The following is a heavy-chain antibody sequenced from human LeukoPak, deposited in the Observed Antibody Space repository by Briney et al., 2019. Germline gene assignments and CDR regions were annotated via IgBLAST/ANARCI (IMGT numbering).Heavy chain of an antibody. CDR3: AKSGGYCSSTSCYRDAFDI. D-gene: IGHD2-2*01. J-gene: IGHJ3*02. V-gene: IGHV3-33*03. CDR1: GFTFSSYG. Sequence: GGSLRLSCAASGFTFSSYGMHWVRQAPGKGLEWVAVIWYDGSNKYYADSVKGRFTISRDNAKNSLYLQMNSLRAEDTAVYYCAKSGGYCSSTSCYRDAFDIWGQGTMVTVSS. CDR2: IWYDGSNK.